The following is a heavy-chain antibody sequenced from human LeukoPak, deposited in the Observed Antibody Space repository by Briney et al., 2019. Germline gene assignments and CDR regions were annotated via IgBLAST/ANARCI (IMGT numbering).Heavy chain of an antibody. Sequence: SETLSLTCTVSGGSISSNIHYWGWIRQPPGKGLEWIGSIYFVGTTYYNPSLKSRVTISVDRSKNQFSLSLTSVTAADTAFYYCARHEQWVPNDYWGQGILVTVSS. D-gene: IGHD6-19*01. CDR2: IYFVGTT. J-gene: IGHJ4*02. CDR3: ARHEQWVPNDY. CDR1: GGSISSNIHY. V-gene: IGHV4-39*01.